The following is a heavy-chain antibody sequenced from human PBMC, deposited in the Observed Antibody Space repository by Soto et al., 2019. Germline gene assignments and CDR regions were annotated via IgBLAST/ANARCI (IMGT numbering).Heavy chain of an antibody. J-gene: IGHJ6*02. CDR2: ISYDGSNK. Sequence: GESLKISCAASGFTFSSYGMHWVRQAPGKGLEWVAVISYDGSNKYYADSVKGRFTISRDNSKNTLYLQMNSLRAEDTAVYYCAKSRGGSGSYYYYYGMDVWGQGTTVTVSS. CDR3: AKSRGGSGSYYYYYGMDV. CDR1: GFTFSSYG. V-gene: IGHV3-30*18. D-gene: IGHD1-26*01.